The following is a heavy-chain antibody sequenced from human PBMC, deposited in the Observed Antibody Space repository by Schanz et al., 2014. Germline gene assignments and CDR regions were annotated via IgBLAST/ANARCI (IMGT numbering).Heavy chain of an antibody. D-gene: IGHD3-22*01. V-gene: IGHV3-23*04. CDR2: ISGGGGSA. J-gene: IGHJ4*02. CDR3: AKVWGSDYFYPFDS. Sequence: EVQLVESGGGLVQPGGSLRLSCAASGFTFNNYDMNWVRLVPGKGLECVSGISGGGGSAYYADSVKGRFTISRDNSKITLYLQMSSLRAEDTAVYYCAKVWGSDYFYPFDSWGQGTLVTVSS. CDR1: GFTFNNYD.